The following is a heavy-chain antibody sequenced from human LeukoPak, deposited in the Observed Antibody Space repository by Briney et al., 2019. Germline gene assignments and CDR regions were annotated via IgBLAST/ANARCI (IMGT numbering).Heavy chain of an antibody. CDR3: ARASSFDNWFDP. CDR1: GYTFTSYD. V-gene: IGHV1-8*01. Sequence: ASVKVSCKASGYTFTSYDINWVRQATGQGLEWMGWMNPNSGNTGYAQKFQGRVTMTRNTSISTAYMELSSLGSEDTAVYYCARASSFDNWFDPWGQGTLVTVSS. CDR2: MNPNSGNT. D-gene: IGHD2-15*01. J-gene: IGHJ5*02.